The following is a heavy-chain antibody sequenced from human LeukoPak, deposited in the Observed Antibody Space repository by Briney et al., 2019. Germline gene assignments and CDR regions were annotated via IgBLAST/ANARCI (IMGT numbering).Heavy chain of an antibody. D-gene: IGHD3-10*01. CDR3: ARVPRRGDQFDP. J-gene: IGHJ5*02. Sequence: WASAKVSCKASGYTFTSYDINWVRQATGQGLEWMGWMNPQSGDTDYAQKFQGRVTMTRSPSITTAYMELTSLTYEDTAVYYCARVPRRGDQFDPWGQGTLVTVSS. CDR2: MNPQSGDT. V-gene: IGHV1-8*01. CDR1: GYTFTSYD.